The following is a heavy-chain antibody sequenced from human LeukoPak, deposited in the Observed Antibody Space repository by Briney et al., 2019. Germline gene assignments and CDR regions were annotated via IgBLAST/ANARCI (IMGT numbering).Heavy chain of an antibody. V-gene: IGHV3-21*01. CDR1: GFTFSSYS. D-gene: IGHD3-22*01. Sequence: GGSLRLSCAASGFTFSSYSMNWVRQAPGKGLEWGSSISSSSSYIYYADSVKGRFTISRDNAKNSLYLQMNSLRAEDTAVYYCARDLPSITMIVVETYFDYWGQRTLVTVSS. CDR2: ISSSSSYI. J-gene: IGHJ4*02. CDR3: ARDLPSITMIVVETYFDY.